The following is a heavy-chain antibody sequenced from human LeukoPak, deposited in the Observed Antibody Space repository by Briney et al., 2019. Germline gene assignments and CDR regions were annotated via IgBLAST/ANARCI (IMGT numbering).Heavy chain of an antibody. Sequence: AGRSLRLSCAASGFTFSTYGMHWVRQAPGKGLEWVALIWYDGTNKYYADSVKGRFTISRDNSKNTVHLQMNSLRDEDTAVYYCARDPHAYCSGDCYSVDYWGQGTLVTVSS. D-gene: IGHD2-21*02. CDR2: IWYDGTNK. V-gene: IGHV3-33*01. CDR3: ARDPHAYCSGDCYSVDY. J-gene: IGHJ4*02. CDR1: GFTFSTYG.